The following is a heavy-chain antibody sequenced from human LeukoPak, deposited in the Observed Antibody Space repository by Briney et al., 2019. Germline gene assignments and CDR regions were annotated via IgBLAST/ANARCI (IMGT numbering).Heavy chain of an antibody. CDR2: IYYSGST. V-gene: IGHV4-39*01. J-gene: IGHJ4*02. Sequence: PSETLSLTCTVSGGSISSSSYYWRWIRQPPGKGLEWIGSIYYSGSTYYNPSLKSRVTISVDTSKNQFSLKLSSVTAADTAVYYCARAYGDYGPFDYWGQGTLVTVSS. D-gene: IGHD4-17*01. CDR3: ARAYGDYGPFDY. CDR1: GGSISSSSYY.